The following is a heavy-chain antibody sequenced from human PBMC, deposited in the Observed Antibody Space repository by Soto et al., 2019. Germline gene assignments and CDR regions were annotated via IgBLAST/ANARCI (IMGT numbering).Heavy chain of an antibody. J-gene: IGHJ4*02. D-gene: IGHD3-10*01. CDR3: AHGDPLDFHF. V-gene: IGHV2-5*01. CDR2: IYWNGIE. Sequence: QITLRESGPALVKPTQTLTLTCTFSGFSLTTSGEAVGWIRQPPGEALEWLALIYWNGIERYSPSLKSRLSITKDTSKNHVVLTMANMDPVDTATYYCAHGDPLDFHFWGQGTLVTVSP. CDR1: GFSLTTSGEA.